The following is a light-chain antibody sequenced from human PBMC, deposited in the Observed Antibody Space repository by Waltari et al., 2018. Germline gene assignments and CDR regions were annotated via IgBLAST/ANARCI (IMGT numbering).Light chain of an antibody. V-gene: IGKV3-20*01. Sequence: EIVLTQSPGTLSLSPGERATIPCRASQIVGRTLAWYQQKPGQAPRLLMYGESSRATGTPDRFSGSGSGTDFSLTISRLEPEDFAVYYCQHYVRLPATFGQGTKVEIK. CDR2: GES. CDR1: QIVGRT. CDR3: QHYVRLPAT. J-gene: IGKJ1*01.